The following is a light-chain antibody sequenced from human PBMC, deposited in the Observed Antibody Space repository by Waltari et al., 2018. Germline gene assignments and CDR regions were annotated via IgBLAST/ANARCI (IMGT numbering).Light chain of an antibody. J-gene: IGLJ2*01. CDR3: FSYAGSNNLV. Sequence: QSTLTQPPSPSGSPGQAVTISCTVTSSAVRASNYLPWYQQHPDKAPQLMIFEVSQRPSGVPDRFSGSKSGNTASLTVSGLQAEDEADYYCFSYAGSNNLVFGGGTKLTVL. CDR1: SSAVRASNY. CDR2: EVS. V-gene: IGLV2-8*01.